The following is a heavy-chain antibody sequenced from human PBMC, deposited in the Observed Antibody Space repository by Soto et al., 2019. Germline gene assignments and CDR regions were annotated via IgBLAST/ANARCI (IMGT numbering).Heavy chain of an antibody. CDR2: ITVGTSHI. CDR3: SRSPEVGVRGAY. CDR1: GFPFSACT. D-gene: IGHD3-16*01. Sequence: GGSLRLSCTGSGFPFSACTINWVRQAPGQGLEWVSSITVGTSHIYQPNSMKGRFTISRDDAKNSAYLQIDSLRDEDTALYYCSRSPEVGVRGAYWGQGTLVTVSS. V-gene: IGHV3-21*01. J-gene: IGHJ4*02.